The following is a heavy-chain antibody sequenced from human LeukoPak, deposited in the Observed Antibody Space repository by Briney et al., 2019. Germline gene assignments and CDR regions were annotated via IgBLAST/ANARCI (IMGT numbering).Heavy chain of an antibody. CDR2: INWNGGST. CDR3: ARRITMIVVAGGPKYYFDY. V-gene: IGHV3-20*04. Sequence: GGSLRLSCAASGFTFDDYGMSWVRQAPGKGLEWVSGINWNGGSTGYADSVKGRFTISRDNAKNSLYLQMDSLRAEDTALYYCARRITMIVVAGGPKYYFDYWGQGTLVTVS. D-gene: IGHD3-22*01. J-gene: IGHJ4*02. CDR1: GFTFDDYG.